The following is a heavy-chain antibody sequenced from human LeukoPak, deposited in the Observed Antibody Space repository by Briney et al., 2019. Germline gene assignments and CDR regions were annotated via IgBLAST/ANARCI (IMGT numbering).Heavy chain of an antibody. CDR1: GASINIYTYY. CDR2: VSYSGSP. CDR3: ARTSDYFDY. J-gene: IGHJ4*02. Sequence: SETLTLTCTVSGASINIYTYYWGWIRQPPGKGLEWIGSVSYSGSPYYNPSLTSRATISVDTSRNQVSLKLTSVTAADTAVYYCARTSDYFDYWGQGTLVTVSS. V-gene: IGHV4-39*07. D-gene: IGHD6-6*01.